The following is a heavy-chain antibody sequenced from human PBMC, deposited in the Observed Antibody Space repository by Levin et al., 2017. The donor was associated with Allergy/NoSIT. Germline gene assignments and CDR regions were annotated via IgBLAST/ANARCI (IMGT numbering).Heavy chain of an antibody. J-gene: IGHJ6*02. CDR2: IYNTGST. Sequence: SETLSLTCTVSGGSISSYFWSWVRQPPGKGLEWIVYIYNTGSTNYNPSLKGRVATSVDTSKNQFSLNLTTVTAADTAVYYCARRATLTTDHYYYNGMDVWGQGITLSVSS. CDR3: ARRATLTTDHYYYNGMDV. CDR1: GGSISSYF. V-gene: IGHV4-59*08. D-gene: IGHD1-26*01.